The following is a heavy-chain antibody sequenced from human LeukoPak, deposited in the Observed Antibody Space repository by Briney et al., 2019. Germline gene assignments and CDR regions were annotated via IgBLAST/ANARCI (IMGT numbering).Heavy chain of an antibody. V-gene: IGHV4-38-2*02. J-gene: IGHJ4*02. CDR3: AREGWEASSGYFPARDFDY. D-gene: IGHD3-22*01. CDR1: GYSISSGYY. Sequence: SETLSLTCTVSGYSISSGYYWGWIRQPPGKGLEWIGSIYHSGSTYYNPSLKSRVTISVDTSKNQFSLKLSSVTAADTAVYYCAREGWEASSGYFPARDFDYWGQGTLVTVSS. CDR2: IYHSGST.